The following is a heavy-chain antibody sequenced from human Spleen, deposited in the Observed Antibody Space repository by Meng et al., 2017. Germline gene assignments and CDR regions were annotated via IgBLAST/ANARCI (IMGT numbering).Heavy chain of an antibody. CDR3: ARDFTSGSSGDP. J-gene: IGHJ5*02. D-gene: IGHD6-19*01. CDR2: ITPGSGNT. Sequence: QVHLLQSGAEVEKPGASVKVSCKASGYTFTSYAMHWVRQAPGQSLEWMGWITPGSGNTKYSQKFQGRLTITTDTSASTAYMELSTLRSEDTAVYYCARDFTSGSSGDPWGQGTLVTVSS. V-gene: IGHV1-3*01. CDR1: GYTFTSYA.